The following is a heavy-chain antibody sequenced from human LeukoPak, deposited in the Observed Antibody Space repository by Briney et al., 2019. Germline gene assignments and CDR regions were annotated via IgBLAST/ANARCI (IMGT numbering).Heavy chain of an antibody. J-gene: IGHJ5*02. CDR3: ARGVSWMAYSSGWNRGWFDP. CDR1: GGSFSGYY. CDR2: INQSGST. Sequence: SETLSLTCAVYGGSFSGYYWSGIRQPPGKGLDWIGEINQSGSTNYNPSLKSRVTISVDTSKNQFSLKLSSVTAADTAVYYCARGVSWMAYSSGWNRGWFDPWGQGTLVTVSS. V-gene: IGHV4-34*01. D-gene: IGHD6-19*01.